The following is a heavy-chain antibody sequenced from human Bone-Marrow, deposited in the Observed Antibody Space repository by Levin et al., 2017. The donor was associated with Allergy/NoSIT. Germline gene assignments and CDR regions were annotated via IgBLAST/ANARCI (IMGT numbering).Heavy chain of an antibody. J-gene: IGHJ4*02. CDR2: ISDDGNSK. V-gene: IGHV3-30-3*01. D-gene: IGHD3-10*02. Sequence: GESLKISCSASGFIFSDYAIHWVRQAPGKGLQWVAVISDDGNSKYFTDSVKGRFTISRDSSKNTVFLQMNSLRHDDTAVYFCARELPISYSVTTEHLDYWGQGTPVTVSS. CDR3: ARELPISYSVTTEHLDY. CDR1: GFIFSDYA.